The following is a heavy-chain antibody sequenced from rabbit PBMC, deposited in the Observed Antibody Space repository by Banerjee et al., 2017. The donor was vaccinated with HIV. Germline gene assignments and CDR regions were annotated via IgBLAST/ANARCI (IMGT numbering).Heavy chain of an antibody. CDR1: GFSFISSYW. Sequence: QEQVEESGGGLVKPEGSLTLTCTASGFSFISSYWMHWVRQAPGKGLEWIGCIYSGNSGTTYYASWAKGRFTISKTSSTTVTLQMTSLTAADTATYFCAREFLLWGPGTLVSVS. J-gene: IGHJ4*01. V-gene: IGHV1S45*01. CDR3: AREFLL. CDR2: IYSGNSGTT.